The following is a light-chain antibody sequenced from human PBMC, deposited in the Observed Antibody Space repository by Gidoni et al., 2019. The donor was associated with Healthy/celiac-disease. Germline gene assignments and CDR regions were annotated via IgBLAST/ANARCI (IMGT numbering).Light chain of an antibody. Sequence: DIQMTQSPYSLSASVGDRVTITCRASQSISSYLNWYQQKPGKAPQLLIYAASSLQSGVPSRFSGSGSGTDFTLTISSLQPEDFATYYGQQSYSTLTFGPGTKVEIK. CDR3: QQSYSTLT. J-gene: IGKJ3*01. CDR2: AAS. V-gene: IGKV1-39*01. CDR1: QSISSY.